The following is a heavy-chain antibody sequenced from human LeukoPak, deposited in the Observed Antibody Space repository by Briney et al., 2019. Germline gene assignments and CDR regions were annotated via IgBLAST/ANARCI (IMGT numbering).Heavy chain of an antibody. Sequence: GASVKVSCKASGFTFTGYYMNWVRQAPGQGLEWMGWINLNNGGTNYAQEFQGWVTMTRDTSISTAYMELSRLRYDDTAVYYCARDSATVTTPYFDYWGQGSLVTVSS. V-gene: IGHV1-2*04. CDR3: ARDSATVTTPYFDY. CDR2: INLNNGGT. J-gene: IGHJ4*02. CDR1: GFTFTGYY. D-gene: IGHD4-17*01.